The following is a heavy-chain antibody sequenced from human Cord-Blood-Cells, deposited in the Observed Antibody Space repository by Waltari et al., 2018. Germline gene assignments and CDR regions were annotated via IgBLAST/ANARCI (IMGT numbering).Heavy chain of an antibody. Sequence: QVQLQQWGAGLLKPSETLSLTCAVYGGSFSGYYWSWIRQPPGKGLEWIGEINHSGSTNYNPSLKSRVTISVDTSKNQFSLKLSSVTAADTAVYYCARGTFNGVMVQGVIKVPPYYWGQGTLVTVSS. D-gene: IGHD3-10*01. J-gene: IGHJ4*02. CDR3: ARGTFNGVMVQGVIKVPPYY. CDR1: GGSFSGYY. V-gene: IGHV4-34*01. CDR2: INHSGST.